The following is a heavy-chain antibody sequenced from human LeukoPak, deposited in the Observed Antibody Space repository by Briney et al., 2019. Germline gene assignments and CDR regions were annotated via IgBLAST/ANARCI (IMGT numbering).Heavy chain of an antibody. CDR3: AREGSTSCPFDY. Sequence: PWASVTVSCKVSGYTLTELSMHWLRQAPGKGLEWMGGFDPEDGETIYAQKFQGRVTITADTSTDTAYMEMSSLRSEDTAVYFCAREGSTSCPFDYWGQGTLVTVSS. CDR2: FDPEDGET. V-gene: IGHV1-24*01. CDR1: GYTLTELS. D-gene: IGHD2-2*01. J-gene: IGHJ4*02.